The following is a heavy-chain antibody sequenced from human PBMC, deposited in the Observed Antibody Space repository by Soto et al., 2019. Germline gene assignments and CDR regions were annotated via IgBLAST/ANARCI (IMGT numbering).Heavy chain of an antibody. CDR3: ARVICSITCFFGDSYYGMDV. V-gene: IGHV4-39*01. J-gene: IGHJ6*02. CDR1: AGSISSGAYY. CDR2: IYYSGST. Sequence: SQTLSLTCTVSAGSISSGAYYWGWIRHHPGKGLEWIGSIYYSGSTYYNPSLKSRVTISVDTSKNQFSLKLSSVTAADTAVYYCARVICSITCFFGDSYYGMDVRGQGITVTV. D-gene: IGHD2-2*01.